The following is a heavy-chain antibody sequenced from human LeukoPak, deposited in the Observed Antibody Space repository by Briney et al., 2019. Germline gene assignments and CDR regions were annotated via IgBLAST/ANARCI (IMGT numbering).Heavy chain of an antibody. V-gene: IGHV1-18*01. J-gene: IGHJ6*03. Sequence: ASVKVSCKASGYTFTSYGITWVRQAPGQGLERMGWISVFNGNTNEAQKFQDRVIMTADTSTGTAYMELRSLRSDDTAVYYCARDIEQEMAKEDFDYYYMDVWGKGTTVTVSS. CDR2: ISVFNGNT. CDR1: GYTFTSYG. D-gene: IGHD5-24*01. CDR3: ARDIEQEMAKEDFDYYYMDV.